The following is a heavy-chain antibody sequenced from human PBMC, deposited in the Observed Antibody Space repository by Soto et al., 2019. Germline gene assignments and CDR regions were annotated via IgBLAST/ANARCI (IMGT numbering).Heavy chain of an antibody. CDR2: IYGSGRGI. D-gene: IGHD2-21*01. V-gene: IGHV3-23*05. J-gene: IGHJ4*02. CDR1: GLPHSSFA. CDR3: AKDAVYNDGLWLMDH. Sequence: GGSLRLSCTASGLPHSSFAMMWVRQAPGKGLECVSGIYGSGRGIEYADSVKGRFTISRDNPKNTVYLQMTDMRADDTAVYYCAKDAVYNDGLWLMDHWGQGTQVTVSS.